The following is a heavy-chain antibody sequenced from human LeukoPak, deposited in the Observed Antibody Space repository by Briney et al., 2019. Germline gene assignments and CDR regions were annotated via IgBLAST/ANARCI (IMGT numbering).Heavy chain of an antibody. Sequence: GGSLRLXCAASGFTFDDYAMHWVRRAPGKGLEWVSGISWNSGSIGYADSVKGRFTISRDNAKNSLYLQMNSLRAEDMALYYCAKASKDSSGYSNDAFDIWGQGTMVTVSS. CDR3: AKASKDSSGYSNDAFDI. J-gene: IGHJ3*02. CDR2: ISWNSGSI. CDR1: GFTFDDYA. V-gene: IGHV3-9*03. D-gene: IGHD3-22*01.